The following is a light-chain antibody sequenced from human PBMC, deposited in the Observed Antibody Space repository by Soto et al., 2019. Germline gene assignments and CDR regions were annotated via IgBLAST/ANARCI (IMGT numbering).Light chain of an antibody. CDR3: ASWDDGLNGMV. CDR2: SIN. CDR1: NSNIGTNS. J-gene: IGLJ3*02. V-gene: IGLV1-44*01. Sequence: QLVLTQPPSASGTPGQRVTISCSGSNSNIGTNSVNWYQQLPGTAPKLLIYSINQRPSGVPDRFSGSKSGTSASLAISGLQSEDESDYYCASWDDGLNGMVFGGGTKLTVL.